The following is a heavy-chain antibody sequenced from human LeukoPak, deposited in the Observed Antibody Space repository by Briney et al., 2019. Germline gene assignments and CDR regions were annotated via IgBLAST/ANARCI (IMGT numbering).Heavy chain of an antibody. J-gene: IGHJ3*02. CDR3: AKDKGGGSWPDAFDI. CDR1: GFTFSSYG. CDR2: IWYDGSNK. D-gene: IGHD2-15*01. V-gene: IGHV3-33*06. Sequence: PGGSMRLSCAASGFTFSSYGMHWVRQAPGKGLEWVAVIWYDGSNKYYADSVKGRFTTSRDNSKNTLYLQMNSLRAEDTAVYYCAKDKGGGSWPDAFDIWGQGTMVTVSS.